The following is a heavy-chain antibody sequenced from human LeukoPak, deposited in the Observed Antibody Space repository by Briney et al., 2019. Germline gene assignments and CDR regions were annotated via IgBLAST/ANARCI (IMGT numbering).Heavy chain of an antibody. CDR1: GFTFSSYA. V-gene: IGHV3-23*01. D-gene: IGHD6-19*01. J-gene: IGHJ4*02. CDR2: ISGSGGST. Sequence: GGSLRLSCAASGFTFSSYAMSWVRQAPGKGLEWVSAISGSGGSTHYADPVKGRFTISRDNSKNTLYLQMNSLRAEDTAVYYCAARSGWIDYWGQGTLVTVSS. CDR3: AARSGWIDY.